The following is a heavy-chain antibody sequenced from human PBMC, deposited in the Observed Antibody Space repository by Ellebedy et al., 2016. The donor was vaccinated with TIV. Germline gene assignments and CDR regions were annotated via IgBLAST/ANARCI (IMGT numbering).Heavy chain of an antibody. V-gene: IGHV3-23*01. J-gene: IGHJ6*03. CDR2: ITGSGGST. CDR3: TRDCEDGYGILYYYYMDV. Sequence: GESLKISXAASGFTFNNYSMTWVRQAPGKGLEWVSAITGSGGSTYYADSVKGRFAISRDNSKNTLYMQMNSLRAEDTAVYHCTRDCEDGYGILYYYYMDVWGKGTTVTVSS. CDR1: GFTFNNYS. D-gene: IGHD5-18*01.